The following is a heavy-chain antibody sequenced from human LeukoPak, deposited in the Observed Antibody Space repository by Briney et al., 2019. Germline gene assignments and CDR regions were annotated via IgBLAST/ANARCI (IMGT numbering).Heavy chain of an antibody. Sequence: ASVKVSCKASGYNFTSYDINWVRQATGQGLEWMAWMNPHSGNTGSAQKFQGRVIMTGNTSKSTAYMELSGLRSEDTAVYYCARGQRWGYYLYYYSMDVWGPGTTVTVSS. CDR2: MNPHSGNT. CDR1: GYNFTSYD. CDR3: ARGQRWGYYLYYYSMDV. D-gene: IGHD1-26*01. V-gene: IGHV1-8*01. J-gene: IGHJ6*02.